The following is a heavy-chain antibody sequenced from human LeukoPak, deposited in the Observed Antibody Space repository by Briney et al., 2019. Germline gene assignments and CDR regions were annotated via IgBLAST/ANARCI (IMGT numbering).Heavy chain of an antibody. V-gene: IGHV5-51*01. CDR3: ASAYSGNSHWAY. CDR2: INPSDSDT. CDR1: GYSFNTYW. J-gene: IGHJ4*02. D-gene: IGHD4-23*01. Sequence: GESLKISCKGSGYSFNTYWIGWVRQMPGKGLEWMGIINPSDSDTRYSPSFQGQVTVSADKSISTAYLQWSSLKASDTAMYYCASAYSGNSHWAYWGQGTLVTVSS.